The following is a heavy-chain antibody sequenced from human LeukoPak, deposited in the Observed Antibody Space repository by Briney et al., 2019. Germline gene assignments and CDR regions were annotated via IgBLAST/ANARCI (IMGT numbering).Heavy chain of an antibody. CDR2: IYYSRIT. V-gene: IGHV4-39*01. CDR1: GDSISNSNYY. D-gene: IGHD6-19*01. Sequence: SETLSLTCTVSGDSISNSNYYWAWIRQPPGKGLEWVGTIYYSRITYYNPSLKSRVAISADTSKNQFSLRLTSVTATDTAMYYWGRPAVAGTPFEYWGQGTPVTVSS. CDR3: GRPAVAGTPFEY. J-gene: IGHJ4*02.